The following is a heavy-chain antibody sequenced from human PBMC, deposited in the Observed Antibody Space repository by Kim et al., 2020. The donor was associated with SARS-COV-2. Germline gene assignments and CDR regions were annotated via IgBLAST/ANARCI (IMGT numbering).Heavy chain of an antibody. Sequence: GESLKISCKGSGYSFTSYWIGWVRQMPGKGLEWMGIIYPGDSDTRYSPSFQGQVTISADKSISTAYLQWSSLKASDTAMYYCARRTSGYSSGWYRGGFDYWGQGTLVTVSS. J-gene: IGHJ4*02. CDR1: GYSFTSYW. V-gene: IGHV5-51*01. CDR2: IYPGDSDT. D-gene: IGHD6-19*01. CDR3: ARRTSGYSSGWYRGGFDY.